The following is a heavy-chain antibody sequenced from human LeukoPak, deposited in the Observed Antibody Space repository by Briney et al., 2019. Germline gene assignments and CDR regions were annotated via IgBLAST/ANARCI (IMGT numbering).Heavy chain of an antibody. V-gene: IGHV1-18*01. CDR1: GYTFSNYG. J-gene: IGHJ4*02. Sequence: ASVKVSCKTSGYTFSNYGITWVRQAPGQGLEWLGWISPYSANTDFAQKIQGRVAVITDTSTNTVYLELRSLRSDDTAVYYCARVIVATPKDYFDYWGQGTLVTVSS. CDR2: ISPYSANT. CDR3: ARVIVATPKDYFDY. D-gene: IGHD2/OR15-2a*01.